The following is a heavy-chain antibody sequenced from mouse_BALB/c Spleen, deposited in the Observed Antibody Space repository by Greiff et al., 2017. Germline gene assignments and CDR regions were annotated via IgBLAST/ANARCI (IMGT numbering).Heavy chain of an antibody. CDR3: ARKGIPVGAMDY. Sequence: QVQLKQSGPGLVAPSQSLSITCTVSGFSLSRYSVHWVRQPPGKGLEWLGMIWGGVSTDYNSALKSRLSISKDNSKSQVFLKMNSLQTDDTAMYYCARKGIPVGAMDYWGQGTSVTVSS. D-gene: IGHD5-2*01. J-gene: IGHJ4*01. V-gene: IGHV2-6-4*01. CDR1: GFSLSRYS. CDR2: IWGGVST.